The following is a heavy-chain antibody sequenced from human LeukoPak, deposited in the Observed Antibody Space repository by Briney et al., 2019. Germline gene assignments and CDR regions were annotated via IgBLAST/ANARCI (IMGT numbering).Heavy chain of an antibody. CDR2: INDRGRNI. D-gene: IGHD4-17*01. CDR1: GFTFSSYA. J-gene: IGHJ5*02. CDR3: GKSDYGYWFDP. Sequence: GGSLRLSCAASGFTFSSYAMGWVRQAPGKGLEWVSAINDRGRNIYYADSVKGRFTTSRDNSKNTLYLQMNSLRVEDTAIYYCGKSDYGYWFDPWGQGTLVTVSS. V-gene: IGHV3-23*01.